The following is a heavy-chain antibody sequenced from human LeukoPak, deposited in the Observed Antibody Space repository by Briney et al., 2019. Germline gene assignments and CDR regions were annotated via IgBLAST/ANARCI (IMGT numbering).Heavy chain of an antibody. J-gene: IGHJ4*02. CDR2: ISWDGGST. V-gene: IGHV3-43D*03. Sequence: GGSLRLSCAASGFTFDDYAMHWVRQAPGKGLEWVSLISWDGGSTYYADSVKDRFTISRDNSKNTLYLQMNSLRAEDTAVYYCAKDQGLYNDWGQGTLVTVSS. D-gene: IGHD1-14*01. CDR1: GFTFDDYA. CDR3: AKDQGLYND.